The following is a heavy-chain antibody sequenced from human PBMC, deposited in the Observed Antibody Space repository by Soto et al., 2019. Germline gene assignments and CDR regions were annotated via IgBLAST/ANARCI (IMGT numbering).Heavy chain of an antibody. CDR1: GYSFTAYC. V-gene: IGHV5-10-1*01. Sequence: PGESLKISCKGSGYSFTAYCITWVRQMPGQGLEWMGGIDPSASYTHYSPAFQGHVAISVDRSINTAYLQWSSLKASDTAMYYCARMSCSRTTAYYGMDVWGQGTAVTVSS. CDR2: IDPSASYT. CDR3: ARMSCSRTTAYYGMDV. D-gene: IGHD2-2*01. J-gene: IGHJ6*02.